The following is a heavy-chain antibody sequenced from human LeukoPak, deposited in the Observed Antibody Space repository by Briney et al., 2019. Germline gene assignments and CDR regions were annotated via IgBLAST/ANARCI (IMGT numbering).Heavy chain of an antibody. CDR3: AXXSIVGATGAFDY. D-gene: IGHD1-26*01. V-gene: IGHV1-2*02. Sequence: ASVKVSCKASGYTFTGYYMHWVRQAPGQGLEWMGWINPNSGGTNYAQKFQGRVTMTRDTSISPAYMELSRLTPDDPALHYRAXXSIVGATGAFDYWGQGTLVTVSS. CDR1: GYTFTGYY. CDR2: INPNSGGT. J-gene: IGHJ4*02.